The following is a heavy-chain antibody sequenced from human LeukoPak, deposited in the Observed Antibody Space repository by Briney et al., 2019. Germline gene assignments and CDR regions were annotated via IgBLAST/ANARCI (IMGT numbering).Heavy chain of an antibody. CDR1: GYTFTDYF. V-gene: IGHV1-2*02. D-gene: IGHD1/OR15-1a*01. J-gene: IGHJ3*01. CDR2: INPTSGGT. Sequence: GASVKVSCKTSGYTFTDYFMHWVRQAPGQGLEWVGWINPTSGGTNYAQKFQGRVTMTRDSSNNTSYMELSSLRSDDTAVYYCAREFRTTTWSYDAFDLWGQGTMVTVSS. CDR3: AREFRTTTWSYDAFDL.